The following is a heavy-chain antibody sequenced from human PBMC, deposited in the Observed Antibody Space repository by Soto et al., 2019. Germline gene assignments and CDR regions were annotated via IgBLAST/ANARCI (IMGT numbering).Heavy chain of an antibody. V-gene: IGHV1-46*01. CDR1: GYTFTSYY. J-gene: IGHJ3*02. CDR3: AREGPPTYCSGGSCYSFDI. Sequence: ASVKVSCKASGYTFTSYYMHWVRQAPGQGLEWMGIINPSGGSTSYAQKSQGRVTMTRDTSTSTVYMELSSLRSEDTAVYYCAREGPPTYCSGGSCYSFDIWGQGTMVTVS. CDR2: INPSGGST. D-gene: IGHD2-15*01.